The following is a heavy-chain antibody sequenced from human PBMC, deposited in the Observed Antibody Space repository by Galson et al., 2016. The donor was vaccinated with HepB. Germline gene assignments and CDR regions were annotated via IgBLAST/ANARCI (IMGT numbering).Heavy chain of an antibody. D-gene: IGHD2-2*01. Sequence: SLRLSCAASGFSVGSNFMSWVRQAPGKGLEWVSVIYSRGRTDYADSMKGRFTISRDNSDNTLFLQMNGLRVEGTAVYYCVKDNTFTAVIPYMDVWGNGTRVTVS. CDR1: GFSVGSNF. CDR2: IYSRGRT. CDR3: VKDNTFTAVIPYMDV. J-gene: IGHJ6*03. V-gene: IGHV3-53*01.